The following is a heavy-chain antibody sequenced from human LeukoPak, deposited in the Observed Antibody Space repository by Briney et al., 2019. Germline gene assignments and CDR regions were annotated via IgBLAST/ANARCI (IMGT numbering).Heavy chain of an antibody. D-gene: IGHD1-7*01. CDR3: ARGATDTTRWFDP. Sequence: PGGSLRLSCAASGFTFNNYGMSWVRQAPGKGLEWVSIISRTSEATFYADSVQGRFTISRDNAKNSLYLQMNGLRADDTATYYCARGATDTTRWFDPWGQGTLVTVSS. CDR1: GFTFNNYG. CDR2: ISRTSEAT. J-gene: IGHJ5*02. V-gene: IGHV3-21*01.